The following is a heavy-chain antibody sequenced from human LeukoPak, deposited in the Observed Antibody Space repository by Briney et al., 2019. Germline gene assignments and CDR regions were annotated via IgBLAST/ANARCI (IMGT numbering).Heavy chain of an antibody. D-gene: IGHD3-3*01. Sequence: ASVKVSCRASGYPFSSYDINWVRQAPGQGLEWMGWMNTDSGNIAYAQNFQGRVTITRDTSVTTAYMELTNLRSADTAVYYCARGRSGLSLEGVYYYYMDVWGQGTTVTVSS. CDR1: GYPFSSYD. V-gene: IGHV1-8*01. CDR2: MNTDSGNI. CDR3: ARGRSGLSLEGVYYYYMDV. J-gene: IGHJ6*03.